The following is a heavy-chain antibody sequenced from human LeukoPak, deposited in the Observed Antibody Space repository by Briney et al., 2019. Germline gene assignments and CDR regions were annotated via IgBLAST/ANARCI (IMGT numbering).Heavy chain of an antibody. J-gene: IGHJ4*02. V-gene: IGHV3-21*04. CDR2: ISSSSSYI. D-gene: IGHD1-7*01. CDR3: TRLQGDFWNYAPLAPIDY. CDR1: GFTFSSYS. Sequence: GGSLRLSCAASGFTFSSYSMNWVRQAPGKGLEWVSSISSSSSYIYYADSVKGRFTTSRDNSKNTLYLQMNSLRAEDTAVYYCTRLQGDFWNYAPLAPIDYWGQGTLVTVSS.